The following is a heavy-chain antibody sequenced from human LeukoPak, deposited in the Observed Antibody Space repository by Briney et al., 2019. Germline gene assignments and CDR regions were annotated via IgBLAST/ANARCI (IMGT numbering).Heavy chain of an antibody. CDR2: ISYDGSNK. CDR1: GFTFSSYA. Sequence: GRSLRLSCAASGFTFSSYAMHWVRQAPGKGLEWVAVISYDGSNKYYADSVKGRFTISRDNSKNTLYLQMNSLRAEDTAVCYCARTTSMSYVGDAFDIWGQGTMVTVSS. D-gene: IGHD1-26*01. CDR3: ARTTSMSYVGDAFDI. J-gene: IGHJ3*02. V-gene: IGHV3-30*04.